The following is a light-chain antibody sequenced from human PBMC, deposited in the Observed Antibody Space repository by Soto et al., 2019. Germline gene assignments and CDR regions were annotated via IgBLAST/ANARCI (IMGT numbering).Light chain of an antibody. CDR2: GAS. CDR3: QQYGSSPWT. J-gene: IGKJ1*01. CDR1: QSVSSSY. V-gene: IGKV3-20*01. Sequence: EIVWTQSPGTLSLSPGERATLSCRASQSVSSSYLAWYQQKPGQAPRLLIYGASSRATGIPDRFSGSGSGTDFTRTISRLEPEDFAVYYCQQYGSSPWTFGQGTKVEIK.